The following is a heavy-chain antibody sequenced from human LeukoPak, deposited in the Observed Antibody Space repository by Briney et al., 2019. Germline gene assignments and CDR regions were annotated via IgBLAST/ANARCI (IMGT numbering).Heavy chain of an antibody. D-gene: IGHD6-6*01. J-gene: IGHJ4*02. CDR1: GFTFSSYS. CDR3: ARDLTAARLI. V-gene: IGHV3-48*01. Sequence: GGSLRLSCAASGFTFSSYSMNWVRQAPGKGLEWVSYISSSSSTIYYADFVKGRFTISRDNAKNSLYLQMNSLRAEDTAVYYCARDLTAARLIWGQGTLVTVSS. CDR2: ISSSSSTI.